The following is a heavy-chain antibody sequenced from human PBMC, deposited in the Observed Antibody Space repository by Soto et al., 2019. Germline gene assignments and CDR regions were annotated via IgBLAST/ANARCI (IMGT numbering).Heavy chain of an antibody. V-gene: IGHV1-69*02. CDR1: GGTFSSYT. D-gene: IGHD3-10*01. CDR3: AKGYGSEKDYKDV. CDR2: IVPILGIA. J-gene: IGHJ6*03. Sequence: SVKVSCKASGGTFSSYTINWVRQAPGQGLEWMGRIVPILGIANYAQKFQGRVTITADKSTSTAYMELSSLRSEDTAVYYCAKGYGSEKDYKDVWGKGTTVTVSS.